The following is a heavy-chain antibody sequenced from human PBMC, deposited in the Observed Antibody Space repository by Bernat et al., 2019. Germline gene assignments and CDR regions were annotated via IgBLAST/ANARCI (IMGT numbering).Heavy chain of an antibody. V-gene: IGHV3-53*05. Sequence: EVQLVETGGDLIQPGGSLRLSCAASGIIVSSNYMSWIRQAPGKGLEWVSVIYSGGMTYYADSVKGRFTISRDNSKNTLYLQMNSLRVDDTAVYYCARDSSPTTVTTFGDALDIWDQGTVVTVSS. CDR1: GIIVSSNY. J-gene: IGHJ3*02. CDR2: IYSGGMT. CDR3: ARDSSPTTVTTFGDALDI. D-gene: IGHD3-16*01.